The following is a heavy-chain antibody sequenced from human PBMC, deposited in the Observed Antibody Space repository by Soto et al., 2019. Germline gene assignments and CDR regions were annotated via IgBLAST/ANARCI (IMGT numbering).Heavy chain of an antibody. D-gene: IGHD2-8*01. J-gene: IGHJ4*01. CDR3: ARAFCTNGVCYYFFDY. Sequence: PGGSLRLSCAASGFTFGTYAMHWVRQAPGKGLEWVAVIYYDGSNRYYGDAVKGQFTISRDNSKSTLYLQMSSLRAEDTAVYYCARAFCTNGVCYYFFDYWGHGTLVTVSS. V-gene: IGHV3-33*01. CDR1: GFTFGTYA. CDR2: IYYDGSNR.